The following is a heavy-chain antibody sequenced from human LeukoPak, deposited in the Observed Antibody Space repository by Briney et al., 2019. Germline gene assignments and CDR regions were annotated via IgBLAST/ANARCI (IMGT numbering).Heavy chain of an antibody. J-gene: IGHJ1*01. CDR2: INSDGSST. CDR1: GFTFSSYW. CDR3: ARPGDIEAAVLHFQH. D-gene: IGHD6-13*01. V-gene: IGHV3-74*01. Sequence: GGSLRLSCAASGFTFSSYWMHWVRQAPGKGLVWVSRINSDGSSTSYADSVKGRFTISRDNAKNTLYLQMNSLRAEDTAVYYCARPGDIEAAVLHFQHWGQGTLVTVSS.